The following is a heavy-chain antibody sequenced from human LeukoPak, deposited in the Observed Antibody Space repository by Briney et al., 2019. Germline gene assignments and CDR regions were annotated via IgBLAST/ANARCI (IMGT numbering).Heavy chain of an antibody. CDR2: ISSSSSYI. V-gene: IGHV3-21*01. J-gene: IGHJ3*02. Sequence: PGGSLRLSCAASGFTFSSYSMNWVRQAPGKGLEWVSSISSSSSYIYYADSVKGRFTISRDNAKNSLYLQMNSLRAEDMAVYYCASLLWFGDDAFDIWGQGTMVTVSS. CDR1: GFTFSSYS. D-gene: IGHD3-10*01. CDR3: ASLLWFGDDAFDI.